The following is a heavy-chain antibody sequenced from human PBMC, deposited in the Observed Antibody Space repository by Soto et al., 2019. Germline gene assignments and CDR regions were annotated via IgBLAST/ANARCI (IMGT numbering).Heavy chain of an antibody. V-gene: IGHV4-31*03. D-gene: IGHD3-9*01. CDR1: GGSISSGGYY. J-gene: IGHJ4*02. Sequence: QVQLQESGPGLVKPSQTLSLTCTVSGGSISSGGYYWSWIRQHPGKGLEWIGYIYYSGSTYYNPSLKRRVTISVDTSKNQFSLKLSSVTAADTAVYYCARAYYDILTGIYYFDYWGQGTLVTVSS. CDR3: ARAYYDILTGIYYFDY. CDR2: IYYSGST.